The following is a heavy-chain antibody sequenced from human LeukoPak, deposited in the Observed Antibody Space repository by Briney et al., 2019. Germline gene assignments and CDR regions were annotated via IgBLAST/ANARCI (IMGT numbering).Heavy chain of an antibody. D-gene: IGHD3-22*01. J-gene: IGHJ3*02. CDR3: AREYYYDSSGYFQALDAFDI. CDR2: IYYSGST. V-gene: IGHV4-61*01. CDR1: GGSISSSSCY. Sequence: SETLSLTCTVSGGSISSSSCYWGWIRQPPGKGLEWIGYIYYSGSTNYNPSLKSRVTISVDTSKNQFSLKLSSVTAADTAVYYCAREYYYDSSGYFQALDAFDIWGQGTMVTVSS.